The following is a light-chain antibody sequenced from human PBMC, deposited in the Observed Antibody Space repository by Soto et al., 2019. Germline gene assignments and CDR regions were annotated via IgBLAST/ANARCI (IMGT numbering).Light chain of an antibody. CDR2: GNI. V-gene: IGLV1-40*01. CDR3: QSYDISLSAWV. CDR1: SSNIGTGYD. J-gene: IGLJ3*02. Sequence: QAVVTQPPSVSGAPGQRVTISCTGSSSNIGTGYDVHWYQQLPGTAPKLIIYGNIKRPSGVPDRFSGSKSGSSASLAITGLQAEDEADYYCQSYDISLSAWVFGGGTKLTVL.